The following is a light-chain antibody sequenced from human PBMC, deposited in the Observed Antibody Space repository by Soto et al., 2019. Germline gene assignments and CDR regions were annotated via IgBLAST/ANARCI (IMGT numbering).Light chain of an antibody. CDR2: DAS. Sequence: ETVLTQSPATLSSSPGERVTLSCRASQSVTTYLAWYQHKPGQAPRLLIYDASSRATGIPDRFSGSGSGTDFTLIISRLEPEDFAVYYCQQYAGSPWTFGQGTKVDIK. J-gene: IGKJ1*01. CDR1: QSVTTY. CDR3: QQYAGSPWT. V-gene: IGKV3-20*01.